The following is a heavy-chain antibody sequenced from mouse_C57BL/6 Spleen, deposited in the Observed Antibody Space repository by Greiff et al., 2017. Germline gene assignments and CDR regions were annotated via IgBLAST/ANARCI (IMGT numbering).Heavy chain of an antibody. Sequence: DVKLQESGPGLVKPSQSLSLTCSVTGYSITSGYYWNWIRQFPGNKLEWMGYISYDGSNNYNPSLKNRISITRDTSKNQFFLKLNTVTTEDTATYYCARVYDLWYFEVWGTGTTGTVSS. D-gene: IGHD2-3*01. V-gene: IGHV3-6*01. CDR2: ISYDGSN. CDR1: GYSITSGYY. CDR3: ARVYDLWYFEV. J-gene: IGHJ1*03.